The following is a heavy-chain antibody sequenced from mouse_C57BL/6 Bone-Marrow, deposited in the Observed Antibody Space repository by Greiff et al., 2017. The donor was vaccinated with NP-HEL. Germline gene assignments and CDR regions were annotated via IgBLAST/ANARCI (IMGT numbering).Heavy chain of an antibody. Sequence: QVQLKQSGPELVKPGASVKLSCKASGYTFTSYDINWVKQRPGQGLEWIGWIYPRDGSPKYNEKFKGKATLTVDTSSSTAYMELHSLTSEDSAVYFCARRGSADYWGQGTTLTVSS. CDR1: GYTFTSYD. CDR2: IYPRDGSP. J-gene: IGHJ2*01. CDR3: ARRGSADY. V-gene: IGHV1-85*01.